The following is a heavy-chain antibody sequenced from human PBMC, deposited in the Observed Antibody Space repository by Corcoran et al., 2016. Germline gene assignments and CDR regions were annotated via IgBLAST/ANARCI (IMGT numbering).Heavy chain of an antibody. CDR3: ARDRPIGYCSGGSCYSQPAFDI. J-gene: IGHJ3*02. D-gene: IGHD2-15*01. Sequence: QVQLVESGGGVVQPGRSLRLSCAASGFTFSSYGMHWVRQAPGKGLEWVAVIWYDGSNKYYADSVKGRFTISRDNSKNTLYLQMNSLRAEETAVYYCARDRPIGYCSGGSCYSQPAFDIWGQGTMVTVSS. V-gene: IGHV3-33*01. CDR2: IWYDGSNK. CDR1: GFTFSSYG.